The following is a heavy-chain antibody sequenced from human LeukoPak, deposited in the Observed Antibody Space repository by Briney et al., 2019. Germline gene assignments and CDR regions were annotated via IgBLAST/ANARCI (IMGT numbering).Heavy chain of an antibody. CDR3: AKDEFVASAFTGAFDI. CDR1: GFTFDNYA. CDR2: ISWNTGGI. V-gene: IGHV3-9*03. Sequence: QPGRSLRLSGSASGFTFDNYAMHWVRQAPGKGLEWVSGISWNTGGIGYADSVKGRFTISRDNAKNSLYLQMNSLRAEDMALYYCAKDEFVASAFTGAFDIWGQGTMVTVSS. J-gene: IGHJ3*02. D-gene: IGHD2-8*02.